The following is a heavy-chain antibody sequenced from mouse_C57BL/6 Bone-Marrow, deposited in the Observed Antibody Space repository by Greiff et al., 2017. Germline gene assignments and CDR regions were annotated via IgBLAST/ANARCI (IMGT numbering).Heavy chain of an antibody. Sequence: QVQLQQPGAELVKPGASVKMSCKASGYTFTSYWITWVKQRPGQGLEWIGDIYPGSGSTNYNEKFKSKATLTVDTSSSTAYMQLSSLTSEDSAVYYGAKTEDYGSSYWYFDVWGTGTTVTVSS. CDR2: IYPGSGST. D-gene: IGHD1-1*01. J-gene: IGHJ1*03. CDR1: GYTFTSYW. V-gene: IGHV1-55*01. CDR3: AKTEDYGSSYWYFDV.